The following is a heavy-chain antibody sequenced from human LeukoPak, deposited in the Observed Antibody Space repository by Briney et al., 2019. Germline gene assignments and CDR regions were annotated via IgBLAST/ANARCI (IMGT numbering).Heavy chain of an antibody. V-gene: IGHV3-33*01. CDR1: GFTFSSYG. Sequence: GGSLRLSCAASGFTFSSYGMHWVRKAPGKGLEWVAVIWYDGSDKYYADSVKGRFTISRDNSKNTLYLQMNRLRAEDTAVFYCARVRDISGHWGFLDYWGQGTLVTVSS. CDR3: ARVRDISGHWGFLDY. J-gene: IGHJ4*02. D-gene: IGHD6-19*01. CDR2: IWYDGSDK.